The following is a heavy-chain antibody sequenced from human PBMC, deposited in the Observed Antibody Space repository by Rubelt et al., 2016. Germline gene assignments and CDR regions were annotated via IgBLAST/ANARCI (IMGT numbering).Heavy chain of an antibody. J-gene: IGHJ4*02. CDR3: AHRAAAGPFDY. Sequence: QPPGNALEWLALIYWDDDKRYRPSLKTRLTITKDTSKNQVVLTMTNMDPVDTATYYCAHRAAAGPFDYWGQGTLVTVSS. D-gene: IGHD6-13*01. CDR2: IYWDDDK. V-gene: IGHV2-5*02.